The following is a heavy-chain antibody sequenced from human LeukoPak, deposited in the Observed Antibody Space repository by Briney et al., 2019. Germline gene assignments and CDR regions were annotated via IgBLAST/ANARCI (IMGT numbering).Heavy chain of an antibody. CDR2: IYYSGST. CDR3: ARDYDSSAYLDY. CDR1: GVSISSYS. Sequence: SETLSLTCTVSGVSISSYSWSWIRQPPGKGLEWIGSIYYSGSTNYNPSLKNRVTISVDTSKHQLALKLSSVTAADTAVYYCARDYDSSAYLDYWGQGTLVTVSS. V-gene: IGHV4-59*12. D-gene: IGHD3-22*01. J-gene: IGHJ4*02.